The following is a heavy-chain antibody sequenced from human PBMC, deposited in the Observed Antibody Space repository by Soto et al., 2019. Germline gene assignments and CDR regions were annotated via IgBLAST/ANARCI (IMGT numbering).Heavy chain of an antibody. CDR3: AKFGDYDFWSGYAPGYYGMDV. Sequence: EVQLLESGGGLVQPGGSLRLSCAASGFTFSSYAMSWVRQAPGKGLEWVSAISGSGGSTYYADFVKGRFTISRDNSKNTLYLQMNSLRAEDTAVYYCAKFGDYDFWSGYAPGYYGMDVWGQGTTVTVSS. J-gene: IGHJ6*02. CDR2: ISGSGGST. CDR1: GFTFSSYA. V-gene: IGHV3-23*01. D-gene: IGHD3-3*01.